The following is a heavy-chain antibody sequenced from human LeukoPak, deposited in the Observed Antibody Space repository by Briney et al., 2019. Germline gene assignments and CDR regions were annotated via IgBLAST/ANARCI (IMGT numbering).Heavy chain of an antibody. V-gene: IGHV3-23*01. CDR1: GFSFSNYA. J-gene: IGHJ4*02. CDR3: AKDFEFKWQQPSDH. Sequence: GGSLRLSCAVSGFSFSNYAMSWVRQFPGKGLEWVSGISGTGGNTYYADSVNGRFTISRDNSKNMLYLQMNTLTAEDTAIYFCAKDFEFKWQQPSDHWGQGTPVTVSS. CDR2: ISGTGGNT. D-gene: IGHD1/OR15-1a*01.